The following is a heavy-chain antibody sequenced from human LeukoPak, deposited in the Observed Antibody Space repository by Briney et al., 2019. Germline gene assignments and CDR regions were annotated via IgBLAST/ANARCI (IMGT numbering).Heavy chain of an antibody. J-gene: IGHJ6*02. CDR1: GFTFSSYW. CDR2: IKQDGSEK. CDR3: ARVQAIYCSGGSCYSSNYYYYYGMDV. D-gene: IGHD2-15*01. V-gene: IGHV3-7*05. Sequence: GGSLRLSCAASGFTFSSYWMSWVRQAPGKGLEWVANIKQDGSEKYYVDSVKGRFTISRDNAKNSLYLQMNSLRAEDTAVYYCARVQAIYCSGGSCYSSNYYYYYGMDVWGQGTTVTVFS.